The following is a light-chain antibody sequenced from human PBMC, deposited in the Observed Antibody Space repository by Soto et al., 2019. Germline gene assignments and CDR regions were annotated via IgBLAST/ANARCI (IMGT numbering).Light chain of an antibody. J-gene: IGLJ1*01. Sequence: QSVLTQPASVSGSPGQSITISCSGTSSNIVGYNVVSWYQQHPGKAPQVIVYEGINRPSGVSDRFSGSTSGSTASLTISGLQAEDEAEYYCCSSVGATTYDFGGGTKATVL. CDR3: CSSVGATTYD. V-gene: IGLV2-23*01. CDR2: EGI. CDR1: SSNIVGYNV.